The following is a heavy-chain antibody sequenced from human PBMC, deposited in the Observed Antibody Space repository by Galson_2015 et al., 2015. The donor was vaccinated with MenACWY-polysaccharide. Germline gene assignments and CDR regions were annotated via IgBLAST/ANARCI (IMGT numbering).Heavy chain of an antibody. CDR3: ARAIAVAGQRRDFDL. CDR2: INYSGST. Sequence: LSLTCTVSGGSIRSYYWNWIRQPPGTGLEWVGYINYSGSTNHNPSLKSRVTMSVDTSKNQFSLNLTSVTDADTAVYYCARAIAVAGQRRDFDLWGRGTLVTVPS. CDR1: GGSIRSYY. J-gene: IGHJ2*01. V-gene: IGHV4-59*01. D-gene: IGHD6-19*01.